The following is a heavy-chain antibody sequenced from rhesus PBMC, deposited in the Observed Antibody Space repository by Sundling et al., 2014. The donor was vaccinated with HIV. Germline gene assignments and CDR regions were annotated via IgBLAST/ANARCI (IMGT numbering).Heavy chain of an antibody. J-gene: IGHJ6*01. D-gene: IGHD5-24*01. CDR3: ARDWVGTDLERGLDS. Sequence: QLQLQESGPGLVKPSETLSLTCAVSGGSISSNYWSWIRQPPGKGLEWIGRISGSGGSTDYNPSLKSRVIISRDTSKNHFSLKLSSVTAADTAVYYCARDWVGTDLERGLDSWGQGVVVTVSS. CDR1: GGSISSNY. V-gene: IGHV4-173*01. CDR2: ISGSGGST.